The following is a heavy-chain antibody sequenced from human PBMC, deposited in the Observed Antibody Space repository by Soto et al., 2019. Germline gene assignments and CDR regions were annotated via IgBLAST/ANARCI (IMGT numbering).Heavy chain of an antibody. V-gene: IGHV3-74*01. CDR3: ATSGEDQLFGYYYYYGMDV. D-gene: IGHD2-2*01. Sequence: GGSLRLSCAASGFTFSSDWMHRVRQAPGKGLEWVSRINSDGSSTSYADSVKGRFTISRDNAKNTLYLQMNSLRAEDTAVYYCATSGEDQLFGYYYYYGMDVWGQGTTVTVSS. CDR1: GFTFSSDW. J-gene: IGHJ6*02. CDR2: INSDGSST.